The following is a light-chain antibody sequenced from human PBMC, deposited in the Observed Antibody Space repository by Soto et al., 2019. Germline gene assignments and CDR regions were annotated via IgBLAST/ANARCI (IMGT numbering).Light chain of an antibody. V-gene: IGKV3-15*01. CDR1: QSVRNN. CDR3: QQYDSYMYA. J-gene: IGKJ2*01. CDR2: GAS. Sequence: EIVMSQSPATLSVSPGERATLSCRASQSVRNNLAWYQQRPGQAPRLLMYGASTRPSGIPARFTGGGSGTDFTLTITSLQSEDFAVYYCQQYDSYMYAFGQGTKVDNK.